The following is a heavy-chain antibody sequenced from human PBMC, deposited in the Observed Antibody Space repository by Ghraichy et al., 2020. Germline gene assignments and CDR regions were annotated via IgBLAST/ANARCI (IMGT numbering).Heavy chain of an antibody. J-gene: IGHJ3*02. CDR3: ARDITSTRSGSDI. CDR2: INSGSAYI. D-gene: IGHD6-19*01. Sequence: ESLNISCTASGFTLSRYTINWVRQAPGKGLEWISSINSGSAYIYYADSMKGRVTISRDNAKQSVYLQMNSLRVEDTAIYYCARDITSTRSGSDIWGQGTMVTVSS. CDR1: GFTLSRYT. V-gene: IGHV3-21*01.